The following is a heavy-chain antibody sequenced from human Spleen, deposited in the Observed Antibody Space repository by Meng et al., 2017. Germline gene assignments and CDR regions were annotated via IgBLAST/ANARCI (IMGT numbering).Heavy chain of an antibody. J-gene: IGHJ4*02. CDR3: AREDGGAAAKDY. CDR2: ISAYNGNT. CDR1: GGTFSSYA. V-gene: IGHV1-18*01. D-gene: IGHD6-13*01. Sequence: VQLVQSVAAVKTPGLAVKVSGKASGGTFSSYAISWVRQAPGQGLEWMGWISAYNGNTNYAQKLQGRVTMTTDTSTSTAYMELRSLRSDDTAVYYCAREDGGAAAKDYWGQGTLVTVSS.